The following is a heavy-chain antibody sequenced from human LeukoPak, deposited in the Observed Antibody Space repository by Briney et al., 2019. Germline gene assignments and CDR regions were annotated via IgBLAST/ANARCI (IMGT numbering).Heavy chain of an antibody. CDR1: GFTFSSYA. J-gene: IGHJ4*02. Sequence: PGGSLRLSCAASGFTFSSYAMSWVRQAPGKGLEWVSAISGSGGSTYYADSVKGRFTISRDNSKNTLYLQMNSLRAEDTAVYYCAKDSICYSSGWYYFDYWGQGTLVTVSS. CDR2: ISGSGGST. V-gene: IGHV3-23*01. CDR3: AKDSICYSSGWYYFDY. D-gene: IGHD6-19*01.